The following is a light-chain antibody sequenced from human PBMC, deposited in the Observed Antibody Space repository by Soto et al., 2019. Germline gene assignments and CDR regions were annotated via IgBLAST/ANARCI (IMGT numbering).Light chain of an antibody. V-gene: IGLV1-40*01. CDR2: RNS. Sequence: QSVLTQPPSVSGAPGQRVTISCTGSSSNIGAGYDVHWYQQLPGTAPKLLIYRNSNRPSGVPDRVSGSKSGTSASLAITGLQAEDEADYYCQSYDSSLSGSVFGRGTKLTVL. J-gene: IGLJ3*02. CDR3: QSYDSSLSGSV. CDR1: SSNIGAGYD.